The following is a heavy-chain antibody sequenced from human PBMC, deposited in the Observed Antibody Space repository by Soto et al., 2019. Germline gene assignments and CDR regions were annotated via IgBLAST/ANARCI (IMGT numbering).Heavy chain of an antibody. D-gene: IGHD1-26*01. CDR3: AREGRLKSPDY. CDR1: RLTFGKYA. V-gene: IGHV3-23*01. J-gene: IGHJ4*02. CDR2: ISGRGDIT. Sequence: EVQLLESGGDLVQPGGSLRLSCEVSRLTFGKYAMSWVRQAPGKGLEWVSAISGRGDITSYADSVKGRFTISRDNSKNTLYLQMSSLRDDDSAIYYCAREGRLKSPDYWGQGTLVTVSS.